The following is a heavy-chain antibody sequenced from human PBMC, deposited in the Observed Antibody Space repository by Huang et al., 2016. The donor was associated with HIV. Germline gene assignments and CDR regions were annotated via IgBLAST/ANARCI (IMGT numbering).Heavy chain of an antibody. J-gene: IGHJ4*02. D-gene: IGHD6-13*01. V-gene: IGHV3-23*01. CDR2: ISGGGGST. Sequence: EVQLLESGGGLVQPGGSLRLSCAASGFTFSSYAMSWVRQAPVKGLEWFSVISGGGGSTYYADSVKGRFTISRDNSKNTLYLQMNSLRAEDAAVYYCAKDPYSSSWFDHFDYWGQGTLVTVSS. CDR1: GFTFSSYA. CDR3: AKDPYSSSWFDHFDY.